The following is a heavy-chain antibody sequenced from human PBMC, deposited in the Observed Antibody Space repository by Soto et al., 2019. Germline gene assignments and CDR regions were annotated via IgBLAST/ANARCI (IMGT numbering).Heavy chain of an antibody. CDR1: GGTFSSYT. J-gene: IGHJ5*01. CDR3: ARDIVVVLASRARRSPAWFVS. D-gene: IGHD2-2*01. Sequence: SVKVSCKASGGTFSSYTISWVRQAPGQGLEWMGRIIPILGIANYAQKFQGRVTITADKSTSTAYMELSSLRSEDTAVYYCARDIVVVLASRARRSPAWFVSWGQGILVTVSS. V-gene: IGHV1-69*04. CDR2: IIPILGIA.